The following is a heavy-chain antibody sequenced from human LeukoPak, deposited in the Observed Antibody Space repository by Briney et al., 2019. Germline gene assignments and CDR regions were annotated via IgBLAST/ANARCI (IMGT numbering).Heavy chain of an antibody. CDR2: ITGSGGST. Sequence: PGGSLRLSCAASGFTFSSFAMTWVRQAPGKGLEWVSLITGSGGSTYHADPVKGRFTISRDNSKNTLYLQMDGLRGDDTAVYYCTKVVVGATASDFWGQGTLVTVSS. V-gene: IGHV3-23*01. CDR3: TKVVVGATASDF. CDR1: GFTFSSFA. J-gene: IGHJ4*02. D-gene: IGHD1-26*01.